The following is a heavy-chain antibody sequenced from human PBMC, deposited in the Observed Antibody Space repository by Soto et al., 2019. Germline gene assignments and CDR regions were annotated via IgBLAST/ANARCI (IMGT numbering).Heavy chain of an antibody. V-gene: IGHV1-69*12. Sequence: QVQLVQSGAVVKKPGSSVKVSCKASGGSFSSYTIAWVRQAPGQGLEWMGGILPVFTTANYAQKFQGRITLTADVSTSTAYMELSTLRSEDTAMYYCAREYIHNSVSVSPGSRPTRPWRGFDPWGQGTLVTVSS. D-gene: IGHD3-10*01. CDR1: GGSFSSYT. CDR3: AREYIHNSVSVSPGSRPTRPWRGFDP. CDR2: ILPVFTTA. J-gene: IGHJ5*02.